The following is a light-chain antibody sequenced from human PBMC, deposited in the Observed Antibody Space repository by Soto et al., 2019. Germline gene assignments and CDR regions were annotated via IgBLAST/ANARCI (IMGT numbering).Light chain of an antibody. CDR2: DVS. CDR3: CSHAGSSVV. J-gene: IGLJ1*01. Sequence: QSVLTQPRSVSGSPGQSVTISCTGTSSDVGAYNHVSWYQQHPGKAPKLMIYDVSKRPSGVPVRFSGSKSGNTASLTISGLQAEDEADYYCCSHAGSSVVFGTGTKVTVL. CDR1: SSDVGAYNH. V-gene: IGLV2-11*01.